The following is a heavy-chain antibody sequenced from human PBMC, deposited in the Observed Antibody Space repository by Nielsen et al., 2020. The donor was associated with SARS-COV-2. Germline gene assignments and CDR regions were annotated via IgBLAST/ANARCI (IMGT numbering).Heavy chain of an antibody. J-gene: IGHJ6*02. D-gene: IGHD6-19*01. Sequence: WIRQPPGKGLEWVSSISSSSSYIYYADSVKGRFTISRDNAKNSLYLQMNSLRAEDTAVYYCARDGSSGWSSGYYYYYGMDVWGQGTTVTVSS. CDR2: ISSSSSYI. CDR3: ARDGSSGWSSGYYYYYGMDV. V-gene: IGHV3-21*04.